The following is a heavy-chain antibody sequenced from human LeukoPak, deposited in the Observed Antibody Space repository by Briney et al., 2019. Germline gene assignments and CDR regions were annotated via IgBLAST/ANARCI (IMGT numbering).Heavy chain of an antibody. J-gene: IGHJ4*02. V-gene: IGHV3-53*01. CDR2: IFGGGST. CDR1: GFTVSSNY. D-gene: IGHD3-22*01. CDR3: AKDRYYDNSGDHYESEY. Sequence: GGSLRLSCAASGFTVSSNYMTWVRQAPGKGLEWVSVIFGGGSTYYADSVTGRFTISRDNSKNTLYLQMNSLGAEDTAVYYCAKDRYYDNSGDHYESEYWGQGTLVTVSS.